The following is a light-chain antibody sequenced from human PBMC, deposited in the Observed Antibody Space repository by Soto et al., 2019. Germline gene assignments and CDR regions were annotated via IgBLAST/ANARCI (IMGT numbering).Light chain of an antibody. CDR1: SSDIGTYNY. CDR2: EVS. CDR3: SSYTPSSTLRV. J-gene: IGLJ3*02. Sequence: QSALTQPASLSGSPGQSITISCTGTSSDIGTYNYVSWYQHHPGKAPKLMIYEVSNRPSGVSDRFSGSKSGNTASLTISGLQAEDEADYYCSSYTPSSTLRVFGGGTKVTVL. V-gene: IGLV2-14*01.